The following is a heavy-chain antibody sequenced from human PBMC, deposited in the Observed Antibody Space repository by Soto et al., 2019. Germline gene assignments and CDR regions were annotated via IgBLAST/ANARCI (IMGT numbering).Heavy chain of an antibody. Sequence: QVQLVESGGGVVQPGRSLRLSCAASGFTFSSHAMHWVRQAPGKGLEWVAVISFDGSNKYYADSVKGRFTISRDNSKNTLHLQMNCLGAEETAVYYCARDWDTVMVYGFYSCDGMDVWGQGTRVPVSS. V-gene: IGHV3-30-3*01. J-gene: IGHJ6*02. CDR3: ARDWDTVMVYGFYSCDGMDV. CDR2: ISFDGSNK. CDR1: GFTFSSHA. D-gene: IGHD5-18*01.